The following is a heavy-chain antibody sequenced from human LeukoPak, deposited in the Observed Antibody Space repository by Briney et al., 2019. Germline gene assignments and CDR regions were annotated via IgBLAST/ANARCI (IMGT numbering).Heavy chain of an antibody. V-gene: IGHV1-2*02. CDR1: GYIFTGYY. CDR2: IFPNNGGT. Sequence: ASVKVSCKASGYIFTGYYMHWVRQAPGQGLEWMGWIFPNNGGTKYAQKFQGRVTMTRDTSTSTAYMELTRLTSDDTAVYYCARAYKLGTSAFDIWGQGTMVTVSS. D-gene: IGHD1-1*01. CDR3: ARAYKLGTSAFDI. J-gene: IGHJ3*02.